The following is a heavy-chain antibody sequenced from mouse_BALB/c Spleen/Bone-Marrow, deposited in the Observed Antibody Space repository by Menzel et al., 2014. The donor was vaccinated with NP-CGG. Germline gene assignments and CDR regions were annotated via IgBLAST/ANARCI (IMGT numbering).Heavy chain of an antibody. J-gene: IGHJ3*01. D-gene: IGHD1-1*01. V-gene: IGHV5-6-3*01. CDR2: INSNGGST. CDR3: VGEEFDYYGRNFAY. CDR1: GFTFSRYG. Sequence: EVMLVESGGGLVQPGGSLKLSCAASGFTFSRYGMSWVRQTPDKRLGGVATINSNGGSTYYPDCVKGRFTISRDNAKNTLYLQMSSLKSEATAMYYCVGEEFDYYGRNFAYWGQGTLVTVSA.